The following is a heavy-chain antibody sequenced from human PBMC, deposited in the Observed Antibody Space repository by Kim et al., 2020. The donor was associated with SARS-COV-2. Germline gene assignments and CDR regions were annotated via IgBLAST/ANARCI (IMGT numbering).Heavy chain of an antibody. Sequence: GGSLRLSCAASGFTFSSYGMHWVRQAPGKGLEWVAVISYDGSKKYYGDSVKGRFTISKDNSKKTLYLQMNSLRPEDTAVYYCAKDRPWLLKGEFDDWGQGTRVTVSS. V-gene: IGHV3-30*18. CDR2: ISYDGSKK. D-gene: IGHD3-22*01. CDR1: GFTFSSYG. J-gene: IGHJ4*02. CDR3: AKDRPWLLKGEFDD.